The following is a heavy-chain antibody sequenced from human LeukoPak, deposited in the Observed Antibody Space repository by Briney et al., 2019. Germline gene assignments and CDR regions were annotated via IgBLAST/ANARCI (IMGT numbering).Heavy chain of an antibody. J-gene: IGHJ4*02. CDR1: GFTFSSYW. CDR3: TRDFSGGYCGGDKCY. D-gene: IGHD2-21*02. V-gene: IGHV3-74*01. Sequence: GRSLRLSCAASGFTFSSYWMHWVRQAPGKGLVWVSRIKTDGSSTTYADSVKGRFTISRDNAKNTLYLQMNSLRAEDTAVYYCTRDFSGGYCGGDKCYWGQGTLVTVSS. CDR2: IKTDGSST.